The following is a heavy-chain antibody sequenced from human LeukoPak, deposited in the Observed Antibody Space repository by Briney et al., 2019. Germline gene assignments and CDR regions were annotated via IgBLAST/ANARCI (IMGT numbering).Heavy chain of an antibody. V-gene: IGHV3-30*04. CDR3: ARDLGYSYQFDY. J-gene: IGHJ4*02. CDR1: GCTFSSYA. D-gene: IGHD5-18*01. CDR2: ISYDGSNK. Sequence: GGSLRLSCAASGCTFSSYARHWVRQAPGKGLEWVGVISYDGSNKYYADSVKGRFTISRDNSKNALYLQMNSLRAEHTAVYYCARDLGYSYQFDYWGQGTLVTVPS.